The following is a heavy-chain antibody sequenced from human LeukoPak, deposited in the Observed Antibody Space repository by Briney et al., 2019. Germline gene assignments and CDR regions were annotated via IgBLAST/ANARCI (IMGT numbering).Heavy chain of an antibody. D-gene: IGHD3-9*01. CDR1: GFTFSSYS. CDR2: ISSSSSYI. J-gene: IGHJ6*03. Sequence: GGSLRLSCAASGFTFSSYSMNWVRQAPGKGLEWVSSISSSSSYIYYADSVKGRFTISRDNAKNSQYLQMNSLRAEDTAVYYCAKQGRDWLRDYYYYMDVWGKGTTVTISS. V-gene: IGHV3-21*04. CDR3: AKQGRDWLRDYYYYMDV.